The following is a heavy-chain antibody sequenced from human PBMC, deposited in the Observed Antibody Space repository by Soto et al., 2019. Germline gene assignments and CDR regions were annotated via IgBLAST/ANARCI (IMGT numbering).Heavy chain of an antibody. CDR2: IRSKANDYAT. CDR3: SRHKNDFWSGPDYGLDA. V-gene: IGHV3-73*01. Sequence: GGSLRLSCAASGFTFSGSAIHWVRQASGKGLEWVGRIRSKANDYATTYAASVKGRFTMSRDDSNTAYLQMMNLKSEDTAVYFCSRHKNDFWSGPDYGLDAWGQGTTVTISS. J-gene: IGHJ6*02. D-gene: IGHD3-3*01. CDR1: GFTFSGSA.